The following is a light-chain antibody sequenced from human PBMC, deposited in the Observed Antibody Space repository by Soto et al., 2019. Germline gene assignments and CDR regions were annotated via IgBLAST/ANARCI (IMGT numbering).Light chain of an antibody. CDR3: SSYTTSVTYV. V-gene: IGLV2-14*01. CDR1: SSDVGAYNS. Sequence: QSALTQPASVSGSPGQSITISCTGTSSDVGAYNSVSWYQQHPGKAPKLIIYDASTRPSGISDRFSGSKSGNTASLTISGLQAEDESDYYCSSYTTSVTYVFGTGTKVTVL. J-gene: IGLJ1*01. CDR2: DAS.